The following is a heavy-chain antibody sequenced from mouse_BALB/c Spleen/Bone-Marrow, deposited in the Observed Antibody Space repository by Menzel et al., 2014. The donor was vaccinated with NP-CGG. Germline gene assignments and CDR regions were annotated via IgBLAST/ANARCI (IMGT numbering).Heavy chain of an antibody. D-gene: IGHD1-1*01. CDR1: GFTFTDYY. CDR2: IRNKAYGYTT. CDR3: ARDMGGLLFDS. Sequence: EVQVVESGGGLVQPGGSLRLSCATSGFTFTDYYMNWVRQPPGKALEWLAFIRNKAYGYTTEYSASVEGRFTISRDNSQNILYLQMNTLRAEDSATYYCARDMGGLLFDSWGQGTTLSVSS. J-gene: IGHJ2*01. V-gene: IGHV7-3*02.